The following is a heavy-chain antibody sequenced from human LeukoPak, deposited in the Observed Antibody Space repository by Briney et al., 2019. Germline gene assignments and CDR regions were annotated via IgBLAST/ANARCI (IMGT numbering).Heavy chain of an antibody. CDR2: IYYSGST. D-gene: IGHD6-13*01. Sequence: PSETLSLTCTVSGGSISSYYWSWIRQPPGKGLEWIGYIYYSGSTNYNPSLKSRVTISVVTSKNQFSLKLSSVTAADTAVYYCARLLVDSSSWYIGYFDLWGRGTLVAVSS. CDR1: GGSISSYY. J-gene: IGHJ2*01. V-gene: IGHV4-59*01. CDR3: ARLLVDSSSWYIGYFDL.